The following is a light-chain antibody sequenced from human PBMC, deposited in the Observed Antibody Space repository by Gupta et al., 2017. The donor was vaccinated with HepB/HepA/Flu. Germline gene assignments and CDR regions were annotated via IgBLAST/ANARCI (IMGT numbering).Light chain of an antibody. CDR3: QQSYSTPFT. CDR1: QSISSY. CDR2: AAS. J-gene: IGKJ3*01. Sequence: DIQMTQSPSSLSASVGDRVTITCRASQSISSYLNWYQQKPGKVPKLLIYAASSLQSGVPSRFSGSGSGTDFTLTISSLQPEDFATYYCQQSYSTPFTFGRGTKVDIK. V-gene: IGKV1-39*01.